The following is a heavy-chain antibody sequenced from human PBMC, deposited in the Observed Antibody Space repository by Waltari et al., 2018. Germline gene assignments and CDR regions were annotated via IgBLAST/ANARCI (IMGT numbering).Heavy chain of an antibody. J-gene: IGHJ6*03. CDR3: ARDPMTVVTYSYYYYMGV. CDR1: GYTFTSYD. D-gene: IGHD2-21*02. V-gene: IGHV1-8*01. Sequence: QVQLVQSGAEVKKPGASVKVSCKASGYTFTSYDINWVRQATGQGLEWMGWMNPNSGNTGYAQKFQGRVTMTTDTSTSTAYMELRSLRSDDTAVYYCARDPMTVVTYSYYYYMGVWGKGTTVTVSS. CDR2: MNPNSGNT.